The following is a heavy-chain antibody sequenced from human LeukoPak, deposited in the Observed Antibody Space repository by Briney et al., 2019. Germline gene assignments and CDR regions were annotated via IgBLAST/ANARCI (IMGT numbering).Heavy chain of an antibody. D-gene: IGHD5-12*01. CDR1: GFTFSSYA. V-gene: IGHV3-23*01. CDR3: GKYLQPSGYPYALDT. CDR2: ISGSADIT. Sequence: GGSLRLSCSASGFTFSSYAMGWVRQAPVRGLEWVASISGSADITTYADSLKGWFTISRDNSKNTLYLQVNSLRDEDTALYYWGKYLQPSGYPYALDTWGQGTMVTVSS. J-gene: IGHJ3*02.